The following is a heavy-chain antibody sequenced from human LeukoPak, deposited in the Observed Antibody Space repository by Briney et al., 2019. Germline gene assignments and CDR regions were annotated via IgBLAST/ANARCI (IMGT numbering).Heavy chain of an antibody. V-gene: IGHV1-69*13. CDR3: ARDPVTMDAFDI. J-gene: IGHJ3*02. D-gene: IGHD4-17*01. Sequence: ASVKVSCKASGGTFSSYAISWVRQAPGQGLEWMGGIIPIFGTANYAQKFQGRVTITADESTSTAYMELSSLRSEDTAVYYCARDPVTMDAFDIWGQGTMVTVSS. CDR2: IIPIFGTA. CDR1: GGTFSSYA.